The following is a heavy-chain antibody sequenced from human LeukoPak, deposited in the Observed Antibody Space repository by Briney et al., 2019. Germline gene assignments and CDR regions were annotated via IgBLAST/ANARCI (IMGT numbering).Heavy chain of an antibody. V-gene: IGHV1-18*01. Sequence: ASVKVSCKASGYTFTSYGISWVRQAPGQGLEWMGWISAYNGNTNYAQKLQGRVTMTTDTSTSTAYVELRSLRSDDTAVYYCARVLDTAFSSDYWGQGTLVTVSS. CDR1: GYTFTSYG. J-gene: IGHJ4*02. CDR2: ISAYNGNT. D-gene: IGHD5-18*01. CDR3: ARVLDTAFSSDY.